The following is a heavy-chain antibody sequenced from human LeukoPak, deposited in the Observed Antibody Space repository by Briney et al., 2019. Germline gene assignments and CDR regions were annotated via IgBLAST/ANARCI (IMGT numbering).Heavy chain of an antibody. Sequence: GGSLRLSCGASGFTFSSYWMHWVRQAPGKGLVWVSRINNDGSSTSYADSVQGRFTISRDNAKNTLYLQMNSLRADDTAVYYCARSRWLDAFDYWGQGTLVTVSS. J-gene: IGHJ4*02. CDR2: INNDGSST. D-gene: IGHD6-19*01. V-gene: IGHV3-74*01. CDR1: GFTFSSYW. CDR3: ARSRWLDAFDY.